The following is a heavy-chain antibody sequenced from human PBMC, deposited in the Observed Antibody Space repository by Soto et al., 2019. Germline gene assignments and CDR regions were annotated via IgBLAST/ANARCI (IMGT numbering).Heavy chain of an antibody. CDR3: ARDQGKVHFDY. J-gene: IGHJ4*02. V-gene: IGHV3-33*01. Sequence: QVQLVESGGDVVQPGTSLRLSCAATGFTFGRHGMHWVRQAPGKGPERVAVIWFDGSDKYYADSVKGRFTISRDNPRNTLYLQMDNLRVEDTAVYYCARDQGKVHFDYWGQGTLVTVSS. D-gene: IGHD3-10*01. CDR1: GFTFGRHG. CDR2: IWFDGSDK.